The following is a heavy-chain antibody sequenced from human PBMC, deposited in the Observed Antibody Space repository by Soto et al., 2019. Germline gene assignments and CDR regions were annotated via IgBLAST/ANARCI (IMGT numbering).Heavy chain of an antibody. V-gene: IGHV4-59*01. J-gene: IGHJ4*02. D-gene: IGHD3-22*01. CDR2: LYYGRSA. CDR1: GDSISSYY. CDR3: ALRSMAVVPEY. Sequence: QVQLQESGPGLVKPSETLSLTCAVSGDSISSYYCMWIRQPPGKGLESIGYLYYGRSANYNPSLTRRVALSVDTSTNQCRLTLSSMTAADTAGYYFALRSMAVVPEYWGQGTLVTVSS.